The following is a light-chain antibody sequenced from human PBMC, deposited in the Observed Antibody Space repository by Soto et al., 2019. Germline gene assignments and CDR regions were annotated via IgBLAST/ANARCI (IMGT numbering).Light chain of an antibody. CDR2: AAS. V-gene: IGKV1-12*01. Sequence: DIPMTQSPSSVSASVGDRVTITCRATQGINRWLAWYQQKPGKAPKLLIYAASSLQSGVPSRFSGSGSGTDFTLTITSLQPEDSATYYCQQTNSFPNSFGQGTKLEIK. J-gene: IGKJ2*01. CDR1: QGINRW. CDR3: QQTNSFPNS.